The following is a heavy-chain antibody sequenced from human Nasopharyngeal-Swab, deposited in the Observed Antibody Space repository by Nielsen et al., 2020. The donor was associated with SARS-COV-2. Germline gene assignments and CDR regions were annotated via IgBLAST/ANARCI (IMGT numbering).Heavy chain of an antibody. CDR2: ISYDGSNK. V-gene: IGHV3-30-3*01. CDR3: ACPTLYNSGWFGLIDF. Sequence: GESLKISCAASGFTFHSYAMHWVRQAPGKGLEWVAVISYDGSNKFYADSVKGRFTISRDNSQNTLSLQMNSLRAEDTAIYYCACPTLYNSGWFGLIDFWGQGTLVTVSS. D-gene: IGHD6-19*01. CDR1: GFTFHSYA. J-gene: IGHJ4*02.